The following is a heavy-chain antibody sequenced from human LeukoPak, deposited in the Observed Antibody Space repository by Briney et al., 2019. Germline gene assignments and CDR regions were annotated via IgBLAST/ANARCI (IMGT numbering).Heavy chain of an antibody. CDR3: ARGETEETGTRPDAFDI. CDR2: INPNSGDT. Sequence: ASVKVSCKASGYTFTGYYMRWVRQAPGQGLEWMGWINPNSGDTKYAQKFQGRVTMTRDTSISTAYMELTRLRSDDSAVYYCARGETEETGTRPDAFDIWGQGTMVTVSS. CDR1: GYTFTGYY. V-gene: IGHV1-2*02. J-gene: IGHJ3*02. D-gene: IGHD6-13*01.